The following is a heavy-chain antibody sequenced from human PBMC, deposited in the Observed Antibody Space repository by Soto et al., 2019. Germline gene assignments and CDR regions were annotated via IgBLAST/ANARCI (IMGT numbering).Heavy chain of an antibody. CDR3: ARDHGGGYNNWFDP. Sequence: ASETLSLTCTVYGGSFSGYYWSWIRQPPGKGLEWIGEINHSGSTNYNPSLKSRVTISVDTSKNQFSLKLSSVTAADTAVYYCARDHGGGYNNWFDPWGQGTLVTVPQ. J-gene: IGHJ5*02. CDR1: GGSFSGYY. V-gene: IGHV4-34*01. CDR2: INHSGST. D-gene: IGHD5-18*01.